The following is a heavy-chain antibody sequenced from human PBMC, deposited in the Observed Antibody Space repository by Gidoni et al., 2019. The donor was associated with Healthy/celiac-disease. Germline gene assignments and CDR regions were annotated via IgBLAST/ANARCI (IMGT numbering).Heavy chain of an antibody. CDR1: GFTFSSYA. Sequence: QVQLVESGGGVVQPGRSLRLSCAASGFTFSSYAMHWVRQAPGKGLEWVAVISYDGSNKYYADSVKGRFTISRDNSKNTLYLQMNSLRAEDTAVYYCAREGLVGEGAFDYWGQGTLVTVSS. CDR3: AREGLVGEGAFDY. CDR2: ISYDGSNK. D-gene: IGHD3-10*01. V-gene: IGHV3-30-3*01. J-gene: IGHJ4*02.